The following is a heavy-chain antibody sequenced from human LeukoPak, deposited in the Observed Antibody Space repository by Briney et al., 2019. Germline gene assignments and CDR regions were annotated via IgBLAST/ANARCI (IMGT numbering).Heavy chain of an antibody. D-gene: IGHD6-6*01. CDR1: GFTSTDYY. V-gene: IGHV3-66*01. CDR2: IYGGGDT. Sequence: GGSLRLSCAASGFTSTDYYMHWIRLAPGKGLEWVSVIYGGGDTYYADSVKGIFSISKDNSKNTLYLQMNSLGAEDTAVYDCARCPSRAYFDSWGQGTLVTVSS. J-gene: IGHJ4*02. CDR3: ARCPSRAYFDS.